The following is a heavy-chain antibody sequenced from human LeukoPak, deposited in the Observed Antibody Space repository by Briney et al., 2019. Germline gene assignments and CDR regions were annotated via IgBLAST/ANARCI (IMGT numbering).Heavy chain of an antibody. V-gene: IGHV4-39*01. Sequence: RPSETLSLTCTVSGGSISSDPYSWGWIRQPPGKGLEWIGSIFHNGDTYYNTSLKSRVTISVDTSKNQFSLKLRSVTAADTAVYYCATADREDAYNHRIDYWGQGTLVTVSS. CDR2: IFHNGDT. D-gene: IGHD5-24*01. CDR3: ATADREDAYNHRIDY. J-gene: IGHJ4*02. CDR1: GGSISSDPYS.